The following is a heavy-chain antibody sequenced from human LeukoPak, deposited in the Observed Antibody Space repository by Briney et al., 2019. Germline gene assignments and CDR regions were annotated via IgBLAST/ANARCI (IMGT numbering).Heavy chain of an antibody. CDR3: ARDGAAMAPAGYYGMDV. CDR2: SSSSSSYI. V-gene: IGHV3-21*01. J-gene: IGHJ6*02. CDR1: GFTFSSYS. D-gene: IGHD5-18*01. Sequence: GGSLRLSCAASGFTFSSYSMNWVRQAPGKELEWVSSSSSSSSYIYYADSVKGRFTISRDNAKNSLYLQMNSLRAEDTAVYYCARDGAAMAPAGYYGMDVWGQGTTVTVSS.